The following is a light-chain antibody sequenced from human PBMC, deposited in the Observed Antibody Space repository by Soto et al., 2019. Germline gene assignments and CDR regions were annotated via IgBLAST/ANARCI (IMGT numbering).Light chain of an antibody. J-gene: IGKJ2*01. CDR3: QHYDNLPYT. V-gene: IGKV1-33*01. CDR2: DAS. Sequence: DIQMTQSPSSLSASVGDRVTITCQASHDIKNYLNWYQQKPGRAPKLLIYDASYLEIGVPSRFSGDGGATYFSLTIRSLQPEDVATYYCQHYDNLPYTFGQGTKLEIK. CDR1: HDIKNY.